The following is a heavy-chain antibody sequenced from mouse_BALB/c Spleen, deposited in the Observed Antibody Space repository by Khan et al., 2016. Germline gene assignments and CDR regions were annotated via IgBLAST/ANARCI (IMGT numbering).Heavy chain of an antibody. CDR3: ASYGSYVGAWWYFDV. Sequence: EVQLQESGPDLVKPSQSLSLTCTVTGYSITSGYSWHWIRQFPGNKLEWMGYIHYSGYTNYNPSLKSRISITRDTSKNQFFLQLNSVTTEDTATDYCASYGSYVGAWWYFDVWGAGTTVTVSS. CDR1: GYSITSGYS. J-gene: IGHJ1*01. CDR2: IHYSGYT. V-gene: IGHV3-1*02. D-gene: IGHD2-1*01.